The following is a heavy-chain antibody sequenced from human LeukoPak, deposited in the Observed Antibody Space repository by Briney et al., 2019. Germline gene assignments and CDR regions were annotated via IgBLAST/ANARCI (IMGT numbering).Heavy chain of an antibody. CDR3: ARTIRGY. CDR2: IKEDGSEK. CDR1: GFTFSNYW. V-gene: IGHV3-7*01. J-gene: IGHJ4*02. Sequence: GGSLRPSCAASGFTFSNYWMSWVRQAPGKGLEWVANIKEDGSEKYYVDSVKGRFTISRDNAKNSLYLQMNSLRAEDTAVYYCARTIRGYWGQGTLVTVSP. D-gene: IGHD3-10*01.